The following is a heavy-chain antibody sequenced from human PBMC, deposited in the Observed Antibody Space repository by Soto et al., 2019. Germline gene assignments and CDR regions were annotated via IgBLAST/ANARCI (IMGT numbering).Heavy chain of an antibody. D-gene: IGHD4-17*01. CDR3: ARELDDYGDYVAFDI. CDR2: INPSGGST. CDR1: GYTFTSYY. Sequence: GASVKVSCKASGYTFTSYYMHWVRQAPGQGLEWMVIINPSGGSTSYAQKFQGRVTMTRDTSTSTVYMELSSLRSEDTAVYYCARELDDYGDYVAFDIWGQGTIVTVSS. V-gene: IGHV1-46*03. J-gene: IGHJ3*02.